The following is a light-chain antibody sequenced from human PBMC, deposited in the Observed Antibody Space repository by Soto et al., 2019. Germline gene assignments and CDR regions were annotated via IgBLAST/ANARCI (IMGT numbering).Light chain of an antibody. CDR1: QSVHLH. CDR2: DAS. CDR3: QHLKDWWT. J-gene: IGKJ1*01. V-gene: IGKV3-11*01. Sequence: ETVLTQSPATLSLSPGERATLSCRASQSVHLHLAWYHQKPGQPPRLLIYDASNRAAGVPVRFSGSGYGTDFTLTVSSLEPEDSGVYYCQHLKDWWTFGQGTKVAIK.